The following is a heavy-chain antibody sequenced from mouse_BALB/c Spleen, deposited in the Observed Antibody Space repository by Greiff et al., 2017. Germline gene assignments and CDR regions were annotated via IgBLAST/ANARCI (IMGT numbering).Heavy chain of an antibody. CDR3: ARKGGSHYAMDY. V-gene: IGHV5-17*02. J-gene: IGHJ4*01. Sequence: EVQLQESGGGLVQPGGSRKLSCAASGFTFSSFGMHWVRQAPEKGLEWVAYISSGSSTIYYADTVKGRFTISRDNPKNTLFLQMTSLRSEDTAMYYCARKGGSHYAMDYWGQGTSVTVSS. CDR2: ISSGSSTI. CDR1: GFTFSSFG.